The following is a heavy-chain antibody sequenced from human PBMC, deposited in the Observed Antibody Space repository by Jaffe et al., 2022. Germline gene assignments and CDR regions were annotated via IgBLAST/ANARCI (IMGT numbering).Heavy chain of an antibody. J-gene: IGHJ4*02. Sequence: QVQLVQSGAEVKKPGASVKVSCKASGYTFTGYYMHWVRQAPGQGLEWMGRINPNSGGTNYAQKFQGRVTMTRDTSISTAYMELSRLRSDDTAVYYCARAVEYPGSLEGVDYWGQGTLVTVSS. CDR1: GYTFTGYY. CDR3: ARAVEYPGSLEGVDY. CDR2: INPNSGGT. D-gene: IGHD3-10*01. V-gene: IGHV1-2*06.